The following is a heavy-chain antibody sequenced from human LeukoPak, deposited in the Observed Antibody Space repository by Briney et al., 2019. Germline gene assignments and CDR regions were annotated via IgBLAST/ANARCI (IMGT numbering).Heavy chain of an antibody. CDR1: GGSFSGYY. Sequence: SETLSLTCAVYGGSFSGYYWSWIRQPPGKGLEWIGEINYSGSTNYNPSLKSRVTISVDTSKDQFSLKLSSVTAADTAVYYCARGLGIKGRYYYYHMDVWGKGTTVTVSS. CDR2: INYSGST. V-gene: IGHV4-34*01. D-gene: IGHD2-15*01. J-gene: IGHJ6*03. CDR3: ARGLGIKGRYYYYHMDV.